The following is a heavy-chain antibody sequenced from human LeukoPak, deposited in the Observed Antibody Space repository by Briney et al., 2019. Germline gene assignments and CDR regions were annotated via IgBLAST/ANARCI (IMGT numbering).Heavy chain of an antibody. J-gene: IGHJ3*02. CDR3: ARTGYSSGWYGSFDI. CDR2: IYPGDSDT. V-gene: IGHV5-51*01. Sequence: GESLKISCKGSGYIFTNYWIGWVRQMSGKGLEWMGIIYPGDSDTRYGPSFQGQVTISADKSIITAYLQWSSLKASDTAMYYCARTGYSSGWYGSFDIWGQGTLVTVSS. CDR1: GYIFTNYW. D-gene: IGHD6-19*01.